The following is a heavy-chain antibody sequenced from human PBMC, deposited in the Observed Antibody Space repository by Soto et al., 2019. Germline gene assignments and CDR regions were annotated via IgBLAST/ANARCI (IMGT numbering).Heavy chain of an antibody. D-gene: IGHD4-17*01. CDR1: GFTFSSYS. CDR2: ISSSSNYI. V-gene: IGHV3-21*01. Sequence: EVQLVESGGGLVKPGGSLRLSCAASGFTFSSYSMNWVRQAPGKGLEWVSSISSSSNYIYYADSVKGRFTISRDNAKNSLYLQMNSLRAEDTAVYYCAGLTTTVVSNWFDPWGQGTLVTVSS. CDR3: AGLTTTVVSNWFDP. J-gene: IGHJ5*02.